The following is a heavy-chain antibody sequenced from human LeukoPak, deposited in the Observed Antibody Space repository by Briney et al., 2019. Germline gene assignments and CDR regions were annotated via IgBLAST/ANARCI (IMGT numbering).Heavy chain of an antibody. CDR1: GGSISSGSYY. CDR2: IYTSGST. V-gene: IGHV4-61*02. D-gene: IGHD3-22*01. Sequence: SETLSLTCTVSGGSISSGSYYWSWIRQPAGKGLEWIGRIYTSGSTNNNPSLKSRVTISLDTSKNQFSLKLSSVTAADTAVYYCARDYYDSSGYYYGAFDPWGQGTQVTVSS. CDR3: ARDYYDSSGYYYGAFDP. J-gene: IGHJ5*02.